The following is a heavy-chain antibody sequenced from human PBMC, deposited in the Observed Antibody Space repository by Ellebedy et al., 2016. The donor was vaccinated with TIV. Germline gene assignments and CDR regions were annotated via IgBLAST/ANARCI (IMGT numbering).Heavy chain of an antibody. V-gene: IGHV3-21*01. CDR2: ISSSSSYI. Sequence: GESLKISXAASGFTFSSYSMNWVRQAPGKGLEWVSSISSSSSYIYYADSVKGRFTISRDNAKNSLYLQMNSLRAEDTAVYYCARGGGDGYNLGYGMDVWGRGTTVTVSS. CDR1: GFTFSSYS. D-gene: IGHD5-24*01. J-gene: IGHJ6*02. CDR3: ARGGGDGYNLGYGMDV.